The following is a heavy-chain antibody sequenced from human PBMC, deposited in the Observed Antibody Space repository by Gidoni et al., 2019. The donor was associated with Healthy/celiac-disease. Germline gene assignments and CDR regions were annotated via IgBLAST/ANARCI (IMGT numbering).Heavy chain of an antibody. J-gene: IGHJ3*02. CDR1: RFTFSSYS. CDR2: ISSSSSYI. CDR3: ARTPNDAFDI. V-gene: IGHV3-21*01. Sequence: EVQLVESGGGLVKPGGSLRLSCAASRFTFSSYSMNLVRQAPGKGLEWVSSISSSSSYIYYAASVKGRFTISRDNAKNSLYLQMNSLRAEDTAVYYCARTPNDAFDIWGQGIMVTVSS.